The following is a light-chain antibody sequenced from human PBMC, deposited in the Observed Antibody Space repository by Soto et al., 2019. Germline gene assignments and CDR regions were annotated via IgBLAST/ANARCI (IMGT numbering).Light chain of an antibody. CDR2: DAS. J-gene: IGKJ1*01. CDR1: QSISSW. CDR3: QQYKSHPVT. V-gene: IGKV1-5*01. Sequence: DIQMTQSPSTLSASVGDRVTITCRASQSISSWLAWYQQKPGKAPKPLIYDASSLQSGVPSRFSGSGSGTEFTLTISSLQPDDFATYYCQQYKSHPVTFGQGTKVDIK.